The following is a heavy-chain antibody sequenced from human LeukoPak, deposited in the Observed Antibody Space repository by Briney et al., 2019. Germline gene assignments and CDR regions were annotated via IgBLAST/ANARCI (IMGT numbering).Heavy chain of an antibody. D-gene: IGHD2-21*02. Sequence: GGSLRLSCAASGFTFRSYPMSWLRHVPGKGLDWVSRISSDGTYTEYADSVKGRFTISRDNAKDTLYLQVNSLRAEDTAVYYCAITVDCRATTDCYSYFHHWGQGTLVTVSS. CDR1: GFTFRSYP. CDR2: ISSDGTYT. V-gene: IGHV3-74*03. CDR3: AITVDCRATTDCYSYFHH. J-gene: IGHJ1*01.